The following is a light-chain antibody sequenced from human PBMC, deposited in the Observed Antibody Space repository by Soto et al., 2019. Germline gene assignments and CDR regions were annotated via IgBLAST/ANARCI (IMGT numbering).Light chain of an antibody. V-gene: IGKV3-20*01. J-gene: IGKJ1*01. CDR1: QSVRSN. CDR2: GAS. CDR3: QHYGSSWT. Sequence: EIILTQSPDTLSLSPGERVTLSCRASQSVRSNLAWYQQKPGQAPRLLIYGASSRATGIPDRFSGSGSGTDFTLTISRLEPEDFAAYYCQHYGSSWTFGQGTKVDLK.